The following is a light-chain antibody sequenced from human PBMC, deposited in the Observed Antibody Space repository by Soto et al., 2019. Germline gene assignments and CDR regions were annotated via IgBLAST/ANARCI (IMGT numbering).Light chain of an antibody. V-gene: IGKV1-5*01. J-gene: IGKJ2*01. CDR3: QQYNSYHT. CDR1: QSISSW. CDR2: DAS. Sequence: DIQMTQSPSTLSASVGDRVTITCRASQSISSWLAWYQQNPGKAPKLLIYDASSLESGVPSRFSGSGSGTEFTITISSLQPDDFASYYCQQYNSYHTFGQGTKLEIK.